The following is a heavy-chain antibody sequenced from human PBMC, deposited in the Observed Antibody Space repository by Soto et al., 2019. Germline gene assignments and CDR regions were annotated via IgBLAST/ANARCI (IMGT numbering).Heavy chain of an antibody. CDR1: GADINSGGFT. CDR3: ANIGVSGYLAV. J-gene: IGHJ6*02. D-gene: IGHD3-16*02. Sequence: SETLSLTCSVSGADINSGGFTWTWIRQHAGKGLEWRGYISHSGSTDYNPSLKSRLSISGDTSKNHFSLTLTSVTAADAAVYYCANIGVSGYLAVWGQGTTVTVSS. CDR2: ISHSGST. V-gene: IGHV4-31*03.